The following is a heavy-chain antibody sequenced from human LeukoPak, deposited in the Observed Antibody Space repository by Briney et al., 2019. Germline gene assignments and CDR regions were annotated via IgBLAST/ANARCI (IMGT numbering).Heavy chain of an antibody. Sequence: PGESLRLSCAASGFIFDDYAMHWVRQAPGKGLEWVSGISWNGGSIDYADSVKGRFTISRDNAKNSLYLQMNTLRGEDTALYYCAKSPHTDYVYYFDYWGQGTLVTVSS. CDR1: GFIFDDYA. V-gene: IGHV3-9*01. J-gene: IGHJ4*02. CDR3: AKSPHTDYVYYFDY. D-gene: IGHD4-17*01. CDR2: ISWNGGSI.